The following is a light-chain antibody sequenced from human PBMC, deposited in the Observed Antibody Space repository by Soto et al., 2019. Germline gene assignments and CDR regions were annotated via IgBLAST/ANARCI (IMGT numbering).Light chain of an antibody. V-gene: IGKV3-11*01. CDR3: QQRGDWPRT. CDR2: DAF. Sequence: EIVLTQSPAALSLSPGDRATRTCRASQSVGSNLAWYLQKPGQAPRLLIYDAFNRATGIPDRFSGSGSGTDFTLIISSLEPEDFAVYYCQQRGDWPRTFGQGTKVDI. J-gene: IGKJ2*01. CDR1: QSVGSN.